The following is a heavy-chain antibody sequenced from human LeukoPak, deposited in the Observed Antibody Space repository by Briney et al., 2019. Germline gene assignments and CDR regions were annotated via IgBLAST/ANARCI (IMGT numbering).Heavy chain of an antibody. CDR3: AKAYGGNSSFDY. D-gene: IGHD4-23*01. J-gene: IGHJ4*02. Sequence: PGGSLRLSCAASGFTFRSYNMNWVRQTPGKGLEWVSAISGSGGSTYYADSVKGRFTISRDNSKNTLYLQMNSLRAEDTAVYYCAKAYGGNSSFDYWGQGTLVTVSS. CDR1: GFTFRSYN. CDR2: ISGSGGST. V-gene: IGHV3-23*01.